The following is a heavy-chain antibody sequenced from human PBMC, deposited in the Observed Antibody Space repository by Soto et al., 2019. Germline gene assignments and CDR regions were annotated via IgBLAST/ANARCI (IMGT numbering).Heavy chain of an antibody. J-gene: IGHJ4*02. CDR1: GGTFSSYA. CDR2: IIPIFGTA. D-gene: IGHD5-12*01. V-gene: IGHV1-69*01. Sequence: QVQLVQSGAEVQKPGSSVKVSCKASGGTFSSYAISWVRQAPGQGLEWMGGIIPIFGTANYAQKFQGRVTITADESTSTAYMELSSLRAEDTAVYYCARRGGGDDFTAAPLDYWGQGTLVTVSS. CDR3: ARRGGGDDFTAAPLDY.